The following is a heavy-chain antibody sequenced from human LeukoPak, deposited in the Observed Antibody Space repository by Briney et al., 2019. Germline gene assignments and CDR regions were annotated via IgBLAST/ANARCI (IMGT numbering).Heavy chain of an antibody. D-gene: IGHD3-10*01. J-gene: IGHJ4*02. CDR1: GYTFTGYY. CDR3: ARSGYYGSGRLSPLDY. Sequence: ASVKVSCKASGYTFTGYYMHWVRQAPGQGLEWMGIINPSGGSTSYAQKFQGRVTMTRDMSTSTVYMELSSLRSEDTAVYYCARSGYYGSGRLSPLDYWGQGTLVTVSS. CDR2: INPSGGST. V-gene: IGHV1-46*01.